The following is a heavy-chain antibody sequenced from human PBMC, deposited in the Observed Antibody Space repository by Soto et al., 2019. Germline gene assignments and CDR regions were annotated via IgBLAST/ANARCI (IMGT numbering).Heavy chain of an antibody. CDR2: IDPSNSYT. V-gene: IGHV5-10-1*01. J-gene: IGHJ4*02. CDR1: GYTFTTYW. CDR3: ERQTGLGLIPFDY. D-gene: IGHD2-21*02. Sequence: PGESLKISCKGSGYTFTTYWITWVRQMPGKGLEWMGRIDPSNSYTNYNPSFQGHVTLSADMSISTAYLQWSGLKASDTAIYYCERQTGLGLIPFDYWGQGTLVTVSS.